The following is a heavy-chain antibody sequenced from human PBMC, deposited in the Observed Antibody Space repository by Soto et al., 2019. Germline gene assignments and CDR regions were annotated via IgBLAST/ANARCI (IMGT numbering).Heavy chain of an antibody. Sequence: QVQLVQSGAEVKKPGSSVKVSCKASGGTFNTYGITWVRQALGQGLEWMGVIIPLFGTPTYAQNFQGRIAITADESSSTAYMELSSLRSDDTAVYYSAREGTSIVGTTYDYYYGLDVWGQGTTVTVSS. CDR3: AREGTSIVGTTYDYYYGLDV. D-gene: IGHD1-26*01. CDR1: GGTFNTYG. CDR2: IIPLFGTP. V-gene: IGHV1-69*01. J-gene: IGHJ6*02.